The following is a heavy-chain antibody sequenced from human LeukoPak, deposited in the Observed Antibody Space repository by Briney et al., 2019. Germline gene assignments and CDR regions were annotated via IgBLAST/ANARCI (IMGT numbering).Heavy chain of an antibody. V-gene: IGHV4-59*01. CDR2: IYYSGST. Sequence: SETLSLTCTVSGGSISSYYWSWIRQPPGKGLEWIGYIYYSGSTNYNPSLKSRVTISVDTSKNQFSLKLSSVTAADTAVYYCARATIASNYSYYYYYMDVWGKGTTVTVSS. CDR1: GGSISSYY. J-gene: IGHJ6*03. D-gene: IGHD4-11*01. CDR3: ARATIASNYSYYYYYMDV.